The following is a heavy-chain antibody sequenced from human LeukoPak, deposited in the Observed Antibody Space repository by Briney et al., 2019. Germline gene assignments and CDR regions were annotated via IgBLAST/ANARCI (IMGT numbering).Heavy chain of an antibody. CDR2: ISAYNGNT. J-gene: IGHJ6*03. Sequence: ASVKVSCKASGYTFTSYDINWVRQAPGQGLEWMGWISAYNGNTNYAQKLQGRVTMTTDTSTSTAYMELRSLRSDDTAVYYCARIRFAKPPFYYYYYMDVWGKGTTVTVSS. CDR1: GYTFTSYD. V-gene: IGHV1-18*01. CDR3: ARIRFAKPPFYYYYYMDV. D-gene: IGHD3-3*01.